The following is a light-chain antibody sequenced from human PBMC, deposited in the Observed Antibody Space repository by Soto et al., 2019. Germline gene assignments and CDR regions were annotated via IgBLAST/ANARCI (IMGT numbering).Light chain of an antibody. CDR2: DAS. CDR1: QSVSNY. J-gene: IGKJ5*01. V-gene: IGKV3-11*01. CDR3: QQYKNWPPIT. Sequence: ENVLTQSPATLSLSPGERATLSCRASQSVSNYVAWYQQKPGQAPRLLIYDASNRATGVPARFSGSGSGTEFTLTISGLQSEDFAVYYCQQYKNWPPITFGQGTRLEIK.